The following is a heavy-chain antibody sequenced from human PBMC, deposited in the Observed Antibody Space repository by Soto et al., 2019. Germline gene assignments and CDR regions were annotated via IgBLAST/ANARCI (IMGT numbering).Heavy chain of an antibody. Sequence: PSETXSLTCSFSGGSISGSYWSWMGHSPGKGLEWLGYVYYTGSTNYSPSLRSRVSISVDTSKNEFSLRLSSVTAADTAVYFCARSVEVTGEQIDYWGQGTQVTVSS. V-gene: IGHV4-59*01. D-gene: IGHD2-8*02. CDR3: ARSVEVTGEQIDY. CDR1: GGSISGSY. CDR2: VYYTGST. J-gene: IGHJ4*02.